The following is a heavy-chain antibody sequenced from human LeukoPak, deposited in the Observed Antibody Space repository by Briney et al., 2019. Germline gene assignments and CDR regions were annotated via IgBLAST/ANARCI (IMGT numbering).Heavy chain of an antibody. J-gene: IGHJ4*02. CDR3: TTDRRGYLDY. D-gene: IGHD2-15*01. V-gene: IGHV3-30*03. Sequence: GKSLRLSCAASGFTFSSYGMHWVRQAPGKGLEWAAVISYDGSTEYYADSVKGRFTISRDNSKNTLYLQINSLKTEDTAVYYCTTDRRGYLDYCGQGTLVTVSS. CDR1: GFTFSSYG. CDR2: ISYDGSTE.